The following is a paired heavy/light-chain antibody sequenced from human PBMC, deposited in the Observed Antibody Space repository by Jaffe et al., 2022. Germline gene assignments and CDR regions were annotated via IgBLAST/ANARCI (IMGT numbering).Heavy chain of an antibody. D-gene: IGHD3-10*01. CDR2: IYYSGGT. J-gene: IGHJ5*02. CDR1: GDSISGHY. V-gene: IGHV4-59*11. Sequence: QVQLQESGPGLVKPSETLSLTCIVSGDSISGHYWTWIRQPPGKGLEWIGYIYYSGGTNINPSLKSRVTTSIDTSKQQFYLKLKSVTAADTAVYFCARGYYSGSGSFSTAFDPWGQGILVTVSS. CDR3: ARGYYSGSGSFSTAFDP.
Light chain of an antibody. CDR2: TAS. CDR3: QQNYNPPYT. J-gene: IGKJ2*01. CDR1: QKISTY. V-gene: IGKV1-39*01. Sequence: DIQMTQSPSSLSASVGDRVTITCRASQKISTYLNWYQQKPGKAPNLLIYTASTLQSGVPSRFSGSGSGTDFTLTISSLQPEDFASYYCQQNYNPPYTFGQGTNLEIK.